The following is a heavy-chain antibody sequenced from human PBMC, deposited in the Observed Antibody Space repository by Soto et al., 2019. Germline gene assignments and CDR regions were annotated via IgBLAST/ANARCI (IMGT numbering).Heavy chain of an antibody. CDR3: ARLTPLWFGELFDY. Sequence: QLQLQESGPGLVKPSETLSLTCTVSGGSISSSSYYWGWIRQPPGKGLEWIGRIYYSGSTYYNPSVKSRVTLSVDTSKNPFSLKLCAVTAADTDVYYCARLTPLWFGELFDYWGQGTLVTVSS. CDR2: IYYSGST. D-gene: IGHD3-10*01. J-gene: IGHJ4*02. CDR1: GGSISSSSYY. V-gene: IGHV4-39*01.